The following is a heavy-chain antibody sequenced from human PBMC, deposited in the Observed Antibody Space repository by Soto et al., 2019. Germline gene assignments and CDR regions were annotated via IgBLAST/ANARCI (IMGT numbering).Heavy chain of an antibody. Sequence: ASVKVSCKASGYTFTGYDINWVRQATGQGLEWMGWMNPNSGNTGYAQKFQGRVTMTRNTSISTAYMELSSLRSEDTAVYYCARGRITIFGVAVRDYWGQGTLVTVSS. CDR1: GYTFTGYD. CDR2: MNPNSGNT. CDR3: ARGRITIFGVAVRDY. J-gene: IGHJ4*02. D-gene: IGHD3-3*01. V-gene: IGHV1-8*01.